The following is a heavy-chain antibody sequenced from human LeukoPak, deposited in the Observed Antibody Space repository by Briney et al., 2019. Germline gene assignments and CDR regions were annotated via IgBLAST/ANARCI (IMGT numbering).Heavy chain of an antibody. Sequence: GGSLRLSCAASGFTFSSYSMNWVRQAPGKGLEWVSSISSSSSYIYYADSVKGRFTISRDDSKNTLYLQMNSLRAEDTAVYYCAKSGYNRFDYWGQGTRVTVSS. V-gene: IGHV3-21*04. J-gene: IGHJ4*02. CDR1: GFTFSSYS. D-gene: IGHD5-24*01. CDR2: ISSSSSYI. CDR3: AKSGYNRFDY.